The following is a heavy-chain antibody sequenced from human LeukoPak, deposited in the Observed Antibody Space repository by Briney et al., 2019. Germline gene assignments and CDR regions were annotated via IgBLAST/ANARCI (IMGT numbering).Heavy chain of an antibody. V-gene: IGHV4-34*01. J-gene: IGHJ4*02. Sequence: PSETLSLTCAVYGGSFSGYYWSWIRQPPGKGLEWIGEINHSGSTNYNPSLKSRVTISVDTSKNQFSLKLSSVTAADTVVYYCARLVLRYFDWVSRPYYFDYWGQGTLVTVSS. CDR3: ARLVLRYFDWVSRPYYFDY. CDR1: GGSFSGYY. D-gene: IGHD3-9*01. CDR2: INHSGST.